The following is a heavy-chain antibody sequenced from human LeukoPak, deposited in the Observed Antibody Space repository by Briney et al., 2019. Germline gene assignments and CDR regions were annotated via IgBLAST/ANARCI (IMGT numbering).Heavy chain of an antibody. CDR3: ARGLRAPTVTPY. V-gene: IGHV3-7*01. D-gene: IGHD4-17*01. CDR2: IKRDGSEK. J-gene: IGHJ4*02. Sequence: GGSLRLSCVASGFTFSSYWMSWVRQAPGKGLEWVANIKRDGSEKYYVDSVKGRFTISRDNAKNSLYLQMNSLRAEDTAVYYCARGLRAPTVTPYWGQGTLVTVSS. CDR1: GFTFSSYW.